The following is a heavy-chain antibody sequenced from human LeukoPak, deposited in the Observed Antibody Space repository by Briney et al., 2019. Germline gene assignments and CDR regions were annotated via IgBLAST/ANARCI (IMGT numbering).Heavy chain of an antibody. Sequence: PGRSLRLSRSPSGFTFSIYAMQSVRQDPGEGLEYVSAISSNAGSTYHADAVNGSFTISRDNSMNTLYLQMRSLRAEDTAVYYCVKDGGGDIVGAPAAMGINYFDYWGQGTLVTVSS. J-gene: IGHJ4*02. CDR1: GFTFSIYA. V-gene: IGHV3-64D*06. CDR2: ISSNAGST. D-gene: IGHD2-2*01. CDR3: VKDGGGDIVGAPAAMGINYFDY.